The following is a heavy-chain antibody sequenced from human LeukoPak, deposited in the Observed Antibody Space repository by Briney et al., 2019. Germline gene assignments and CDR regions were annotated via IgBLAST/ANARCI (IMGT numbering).Heavy chain of an antibody. CDR1: GFTFGDYA. CDR2: IRSKAYGGTT. V-gene: IGHV3-49*04. D-gene: IGHD3-3*01. Sequence: GGSLRLSCTASGFTFGDYAMSWVRQAPGKGLEWVGFIRSKAYGGTTEYAASVKGRFTISRDDSKSIAYLQMNSLKTEDTAVYYCTRNYHDFWSGYLYYFDYWGQGTLVTVSS. CDR3: TRNYHDFWSGYLYYFDY. J-gene: IGHJ4*02.